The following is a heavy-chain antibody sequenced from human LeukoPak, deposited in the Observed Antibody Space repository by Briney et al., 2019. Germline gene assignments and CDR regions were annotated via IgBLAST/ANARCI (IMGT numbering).Heavy chain of an antibody. V-gene: IGHV4-61*02. D-gene: IGHD3-10*01. CDR3: ARDNLLWFGESWANWFDP. J-gene: IGHJ5*02. CDR1: GGSISSGSYY. Sequence: PSQTLSLTCTVSGGSISSGSYYWSWIRQPAGKGLEWIGRIYTSGSTNYNPSLKSRVTISVDTSKNQFSLKLSSVTAADTAVYYCARDNLLWFGESWANWFDPWGQGTLVTVSS. CDR2: IYTSGST.